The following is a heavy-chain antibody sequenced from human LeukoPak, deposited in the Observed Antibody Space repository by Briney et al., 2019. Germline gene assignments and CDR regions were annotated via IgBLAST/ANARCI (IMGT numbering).Heavy chain of an antibody. CDR1: GFIFSNHW. Sequence: GGSLRLSCAASGFIFSNHWMSWVRQAPGKGLEWVANIKPDGSEAHYMDSVKGRFTISRDNAKNSLYLQMNSLRAEDAAVFYCARDHSYYFDTTGYYYDAFDIWGQGTMVTVSS. D-gene: IGHD3-22*01. CDR2: IKPDGSEA. CDR3: ARDHSYYFDTTGYYYDAFDI. V-gene: IGHV3-7*04. J-gene: IGHJ3*02.